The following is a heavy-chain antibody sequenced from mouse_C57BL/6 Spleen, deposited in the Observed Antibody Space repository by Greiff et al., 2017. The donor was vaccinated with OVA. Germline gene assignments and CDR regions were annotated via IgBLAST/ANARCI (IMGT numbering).Heavy chain of an antibody. CDR1: GFNINDYY. J-gene: IGHJ2*01. CDR3: AREGAGTYFDY. V-gene: IGHV14-2*01. Sequence: EVQLQQSGAELVKPAASVKLSCTASGFNINDYYMHWVRQRTEQGLEWLGRIGPEDGETKYAPKFQGKANITADTSSNTAYLQLSSLTSEDSAVYYCAREGAGTYFDYWGQGTTLTVSS. CDR2: IGPEDGET. D-gene: IGHD4-1*01.